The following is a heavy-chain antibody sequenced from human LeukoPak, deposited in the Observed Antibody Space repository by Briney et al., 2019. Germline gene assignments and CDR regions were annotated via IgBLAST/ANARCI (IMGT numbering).Heavy chain of an antibody. CDR2: ISSSSSYI. Sequence: GGSLRLSCAASGFTFSSYSMNWVRQAPGKGLEWVSSISSSSSYIYYADSVKGRSTISRDNAKNSLYLQMNSLRAEDTAVYYCARAIVATINPFDYWGQGTLVTVSS. V-gene: IGHV3-21*01. CDR3: ARAIVATINPFDY. J-gene: IGHJ4*02. CDR1: GFTFSSYS. D-gene: IGHD5-12*01.